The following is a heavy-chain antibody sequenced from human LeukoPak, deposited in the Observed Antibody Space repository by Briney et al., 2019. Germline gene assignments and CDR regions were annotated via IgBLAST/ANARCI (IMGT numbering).Heavy chain of an antibody. CDR2: ISYDGSNK. CDR3: AREGYCSGGSCYLYYYGMDV. J-gene: IGHJ6*04. CDR1: GFTFSSYA. D-gene: IGHD2-15*01. V-gene: IGHV3-30*04. Sequence: GRSLRLSCAASGFTFSSYAMHWVRQAPGKGLEWVAVISYDGSNKYYADSVKGRFTISGDNSKNTLYLQMNSLRAEDTAVYYCAREGYCSGGSCYLYYYGMDVWGKGTTVTVSS.